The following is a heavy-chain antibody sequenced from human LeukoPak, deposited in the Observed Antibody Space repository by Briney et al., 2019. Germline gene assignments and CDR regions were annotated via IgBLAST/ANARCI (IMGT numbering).Heavy chain of an antibody. CDR3: ARDQFYYDSSGFFIGLNWFDP. V-gene: IGHV4-39*07. J-gene: IGHJ5*02. CDR2: IYYSGST. CDR1: GGSISSSSYY. Sequence: SETLSLTCTVSGGSISSSSYYWGWIRQPPGKGLEWIGSIYYSGSTYYNPSLKSRVTISVDTSKNQFSLKLSSVTAADTAVYYCARDQFYYDSSGFFIGLNWFDPWGQGTLVTVSS. D-gene: IGHD3-22*01.